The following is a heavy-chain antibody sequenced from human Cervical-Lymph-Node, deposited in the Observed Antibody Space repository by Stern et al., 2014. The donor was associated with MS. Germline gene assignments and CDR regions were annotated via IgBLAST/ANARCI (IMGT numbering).Heavy chain of an antibody. CDR1: GFSLTTRDVA. CDR3: ARRMVRSDYFDY. D-gene: IGHD3-10*01. V-gene: IGHV2-5*02. CDR2: VYCDDDE. J-gene: IGHJ4*02. Sequence: QIPLKESGPTLLKPTQTLTLTCSFSGFSLTTRDVAVGWIRQPPGKALEWLALVYCDDDERYSPSLKNRLSIPKDTFRNRVVLTMTGMDPVDTRTYFCARRMVRSDYFDYWGQGILVTVSS.